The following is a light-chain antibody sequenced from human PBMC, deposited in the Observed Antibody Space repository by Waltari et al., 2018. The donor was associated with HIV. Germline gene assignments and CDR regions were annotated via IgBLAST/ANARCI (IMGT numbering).Light chain of an antibody. CDR3: CSYAGSSTLEV. V-gene: IGLV2-23*01. CDR2: EGS. J-gene: IGLJ2*01. CDR1: RSDVGSYNL. Sequence: QSALTQPASVSGSPGPSITISCTGTRSDVGSYNLVSWYQQHPGKAPKLMIYEGSKRPSGVSNRFSGSKSGNTASLTISGLQAEDEADYYCCSYAGSSTLEVFGGGTKLTVL.